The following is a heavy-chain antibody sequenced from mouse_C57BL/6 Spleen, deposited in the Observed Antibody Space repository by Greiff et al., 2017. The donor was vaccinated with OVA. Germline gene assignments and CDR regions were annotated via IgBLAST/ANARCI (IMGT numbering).Heavy chain of an antibody. Sequence: EVQGVESGGGLVKPGGSLKLSCAASGFTFSSYAMSWVRQTPEKRLEWVATISDGGSYTYYPGNVKGRFTISSDKAKNNLYLQMSHRKSEDTAMYYCARALRYYYGRYFDYWGQGTTLTVSS. CDR3: ARALRYYYGRYFDY. D-gene: IGHD1-1*01. V-gene: IGHV5-4*01. CDR2: ISDGGSYT. CDR1: GFTFSSYA. J-gene: IGHJ2*01.